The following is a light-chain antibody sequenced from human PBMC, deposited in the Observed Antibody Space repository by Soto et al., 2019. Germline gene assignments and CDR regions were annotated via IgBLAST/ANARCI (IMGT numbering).Light chain of an antibody. CDR3: QQYNMDRT. V-gene: IGKV1-5*03. CDR1: QSISSW. Sequence: DIQMTQSPSTLSASVGDRVTFTGRASQSISSWLAWYRQIPGKAPKVLIYTASTLESGVLSRFSGTGSGTEFTLTISSLQPDDFATYYCQQYNMDRTFGQGTKVEIK. CDR2: TAS. J-gene: IGKJ1*01.